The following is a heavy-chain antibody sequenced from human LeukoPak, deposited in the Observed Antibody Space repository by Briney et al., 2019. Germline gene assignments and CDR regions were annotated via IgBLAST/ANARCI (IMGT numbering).Heavy chain of an antibody. CDR1: GFTFSSYG. CDR3: ARVRGIRGLPGILIGRFSDYYYMDV. Sequence: GGSLRLSCAASGFTFSSYGMSWVRQAPGKGLEWLANIKQDGSEKYYVDSVKGRCTISRDNAKNSLYLQMNSLRAEDTAVYYCARVRGIRGLPGILIGRFSDYYYMDVWGKGTTVTISS. V-gene: IGHV3-7*01. J-gene: IGHJ6*03. CDR2: IKQDGSEK. D-gene: IGHD3-9*01.